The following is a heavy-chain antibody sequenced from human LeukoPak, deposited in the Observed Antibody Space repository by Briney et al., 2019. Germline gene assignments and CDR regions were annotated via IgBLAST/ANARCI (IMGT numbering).Heavy chain of an antibody. V-gene: IGHV4-39*01. CDR2: IHYSGST. Sequence: SETLSLTCTVSGGSISSSSYYWGWIRQPPGKGLEWIGIIHYSGSTYSNPSLKSRVTISVDTSKNQFSLKLSSVTAADTAVYYCARGILWFGELTNWFDPWGQGTLVTVSS. J-gene: IGHJ5*02. CDR1: GGSISSSSYY. CDR3: ARGILWFGELTNWFDP. D-gene: IGHD3-10*01.